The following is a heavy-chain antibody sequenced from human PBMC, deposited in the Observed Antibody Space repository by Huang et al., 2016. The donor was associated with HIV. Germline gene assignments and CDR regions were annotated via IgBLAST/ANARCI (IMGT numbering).Heavy chain of an antibody. CDR1: GGSFSDYF. J-gene: IGHJ4*02. D-gene: IGHD3-10*01. V-gene: IGHV4-34*01. CDR3: ARPKMTATPSDSSWSYFDF. Sequence: QVRLEQWGPNLLQPSDTLSLKCAVYGGSFSDYFWTWIRQSPVKGLEWIGEVNHRGSATHNPSLRSRVSMSVDSAKKQFYLNLTSVTAADTAVYFCARPKMTATPSDSSWSYFDFWGRGTPVTVSS. CDR2: VNHRGSA.